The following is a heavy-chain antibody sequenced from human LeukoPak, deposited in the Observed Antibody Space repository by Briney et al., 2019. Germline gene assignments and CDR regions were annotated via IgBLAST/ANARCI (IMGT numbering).Heavy chain of an antibody. Sequence: ASVKVSCKASGYTFTGYYMHWVRQAPGQGLGWMGWINPNSGGTNYAQKFQGRVTMTRDTSISTAYMELSRLRSDDTAVYYCARVQYQLPRPGPFDYWGQGTLVTVSS. CDR1: GYTFTGYY. J-gene: IGHJ4*02. CDR3: ARVQYQLPRPGPFDY. D-gene: IGHD2-2*01. CDR2: INPNSGGT. V-gene: IGHV1-2*02.